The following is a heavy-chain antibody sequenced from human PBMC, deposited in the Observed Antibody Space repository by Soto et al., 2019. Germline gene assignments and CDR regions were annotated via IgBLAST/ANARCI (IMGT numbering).Heavy chain of an antibody. CDR1: GGSISSYY. V-gene: IGHV4-59*08. CDR2: IYYSGST. CDR3: ARHNYGSGSTYFDY. D-gene: IGHD3-10*01. J-gene: IGHJ4*02. Sequence: PSETLSLTCTVSGGSISSYYWSWIRQPPGKGLEWIGYIYYSGSTNYNPSLKSRVTISVDTSKNQFSLKLNPMTAADTAVYYCARHNYGSGSTYFDYWGQGTLVTVSS.